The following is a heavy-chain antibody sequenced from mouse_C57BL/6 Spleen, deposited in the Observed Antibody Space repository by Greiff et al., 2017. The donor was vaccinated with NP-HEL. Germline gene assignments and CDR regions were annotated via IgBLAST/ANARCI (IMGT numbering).Heavy chain of an antibody. CDR1: GFTFSDYG. CDR3: ARLYYDYDVRYFDY. Sequence: EVQGVESGGGLVQPGGSLKLSCAASGFTFSDYGMAWVRQAPRKGPEWVAFISNLAYSIYYADTVTGRFTISRENAKNTLYLEMSSLRSEDTAMYYCARLYYDYDVRYFDYWGQGTTLTVSS. CDR2: ISNLAYSI. D-gene: IGHD2-4*01. J-gene: IGHJ2*01. V-gene: IGHV5-15*01.